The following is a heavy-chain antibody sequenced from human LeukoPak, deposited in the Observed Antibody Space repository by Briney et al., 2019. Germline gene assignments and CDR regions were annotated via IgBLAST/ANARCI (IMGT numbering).Heavy chain of an antibody. CDR3: ASFEISGYDYYFDY. J-gene: IGHJ4*02. V-gene: IGHV4-59*06. CDR1: GGSISSYY. D-gene: IGHD5-12*01. CDR2: IYYSGST. Sequence: SETLSLTCTVSGGSISSYYWSWIRQPPGKGLEWIGYIYYSGSTYYNPSLKSRVTISVDTSKNQFSLKLSSVTAADTAVYYCASFEISGYDYYFDYWGQGTLVTVSS.